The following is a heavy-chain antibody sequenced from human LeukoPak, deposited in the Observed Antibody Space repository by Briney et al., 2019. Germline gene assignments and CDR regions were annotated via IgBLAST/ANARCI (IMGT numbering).Heavy chain of an antibody. CDR1: GGFLTTHY. J-gene: IGHJ3*02. D-gene: IGHD2-2*01. CDR3: ARYCNSASCSDFKGAFDI. CDR2: VHSTGST. V-gene: IGHV4-4*07. Sequence: SETLSLTCTVSGGFLTTHYWAWVRQPAGKGLEWIGRVHSTGSTNYSPYFESRVSMSVDTSKNQLSLRLTSVTVADSAMYYCARYCNSASCSDFKGAFDIWGHGTMVTVSS.